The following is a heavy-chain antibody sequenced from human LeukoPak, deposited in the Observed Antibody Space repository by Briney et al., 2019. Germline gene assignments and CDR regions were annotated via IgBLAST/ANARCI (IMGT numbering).Heavy chain of an antibody. CDR1: GGSISRSSYY. V-gene: IGHV4-39*02. D-gene: IGHD5-12*01. CDR3: ARFFSGYNSYYHYGMDV. Sequence: PSETLSLTCIVSGGSISRSSYYWGWIRQPPGKGPEWIGSISFSGNTYYNPSLNSRVTISVDTSKNHFSLKLSSVTAADTAVYYCARFFSGYNSYYHYGMDVWGQGTTVTVSS. J-gene: IGHJ6*02. CDR2: ISFSGNT.